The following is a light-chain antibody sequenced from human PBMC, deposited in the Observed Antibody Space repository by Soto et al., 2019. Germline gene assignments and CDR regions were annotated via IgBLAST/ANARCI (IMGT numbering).Light chain of an antibody. CDR3: QQYNYWPRT. CDR2: GAS. V-gene: IGKV3-15*01. Sequence: EIVMTQSPATLSVSPGERATLSCRASQSVNSNLAWYQQKPGQAPRLLIFGASTRATGFPARFSGSGSGTEFTLTISSLQSEDFAVYYCQQYNYWPRTFGQGTKVEIK. CDR1: QSVNSN. J-gene: IGKJ1*01.